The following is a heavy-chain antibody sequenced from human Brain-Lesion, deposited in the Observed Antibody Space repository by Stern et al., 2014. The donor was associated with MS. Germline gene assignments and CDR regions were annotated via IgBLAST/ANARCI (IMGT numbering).Heavy chain of an antibody. CDR1: GFTFSIFG. Sequence: VQLVESGGGVVQPGRPLRLSCAASGFTFSIFGMHWVRQAPGKGLEWVAVISYDGNKKYYADSVKGRFSISRDNSKNTLYMQMNSLRAEDTAVYYCAKDRQGLTYFFEYWGQGSLVTVSS. D-gene: IGHD2-21*01. J-gene: IGHJ4*02. V-gene: IGHV3-30*18. CDR3: AKDRQGLTYFFEY. CDR2: ISYDGNKK.